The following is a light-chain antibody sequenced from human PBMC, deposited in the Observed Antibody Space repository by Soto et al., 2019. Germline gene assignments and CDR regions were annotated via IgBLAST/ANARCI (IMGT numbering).Light chain of an antibody. Sequence: EIVLTQSPGTLSLSPGERATLSCRASQSVSSSYLAWYQQKPGQAPRLLIYGASSRATGIPDRFSGSGSGTDFTLTTSRLEPEDFAVYYCQQYGSSLTWTFGRGTKV. CDR2: GAS. J-gene: IGKJ1*01. V-gene: IGKV3-20*01. CDR3: QQYGSSLTWT. CDR1: QSVSSSY.